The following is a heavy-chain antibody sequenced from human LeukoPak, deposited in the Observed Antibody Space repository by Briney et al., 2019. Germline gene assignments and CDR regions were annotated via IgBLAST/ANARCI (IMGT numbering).Heavy chain of an antibody. D-gene: IGHD1-26*01. CDR1: GFTYSSYR. CDR2: ISDSSSHI. Sequence: GGAESLSGAAFGFTYSSYRLSWVRQAPGKGLECVSSISDSSSHIYHADSVKGRFTISRDNAKNSVYLQMNSLRAEDTATYYCTKGENGMDVWGQGTTVTVSS. V-gene: IGHV3-21*01. CDR3: TKGENGMDV. J-gene: IGHJ6*02.